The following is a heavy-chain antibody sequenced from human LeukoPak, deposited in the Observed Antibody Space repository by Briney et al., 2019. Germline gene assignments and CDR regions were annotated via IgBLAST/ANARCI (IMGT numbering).Heavy chain of an antibody. V-gene: IGHV4-34*01. CDR3: ARSPNYSNYAYYYYYGMDV. CDR2: INHSGST. Sequence: PETLSLTCAVYGGSFSGYYWSWIRQPPGKGLEWIGEINHSGSTNYNPSLKSRVTISVDTSKNQFSLKLSSVTAADTAVYYCARSPNYSNYAYYYYYGMDVWGQGTTVTVSS. J-gene: IGHJ6*02. CDR1: GGSFSGYY. D-gene: IGHD4-11*01.